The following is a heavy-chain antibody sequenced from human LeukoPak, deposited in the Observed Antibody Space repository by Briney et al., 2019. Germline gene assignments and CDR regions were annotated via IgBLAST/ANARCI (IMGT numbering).Heavy chain of an antibody. CDR2: IYYSGST. Sequence: PSETLSLTCTVSGGSISSSSYYWGWIRQPPGKGLEWIGSIYYSGSTYYNPSLKSRVTISVDTSKNQFSLKLSSVTAADTAVYYCARNHYYDSSGCEVYWGQGTLVTVSS. V-gene: IGHV4-39*01. J-gene: IGHJ4*02. D-gene: IGHD3-22*01. CDR1: GGSISSSSYY. CDR3: ARNHYYDSSGCEVY.